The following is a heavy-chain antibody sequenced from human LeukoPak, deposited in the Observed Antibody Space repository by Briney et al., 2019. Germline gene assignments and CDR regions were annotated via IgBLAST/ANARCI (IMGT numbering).Heavy chain of an antibody. CDR2: INHSGST. J-gene: IGHJ4*02. CDR3: ARDPYSSGWPFDY. CDR1: GGSFSGYY. V-gene: IGHV4-34*01. D-gene: IGHD6-19*01. Sequence: SETLSLTCAAYGGSFSGYYWSWIRQPPGKGLEWIGEINHSGSTNYNPSLKSRVAISVDTSKNQFSLKLSSVTAADTAVYYCARDPYSSGWPFDYWGQGTLVTVSS.